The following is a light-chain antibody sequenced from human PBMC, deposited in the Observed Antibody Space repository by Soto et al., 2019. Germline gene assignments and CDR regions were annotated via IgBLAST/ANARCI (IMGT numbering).Light chain of an antibody. CDR1: HNIVYSSDNKNY. CDR3: QQYYSSPPT. V-gene: IGKV4-1*01. CDR2: WAS. J-gene: IGKJ1*01. Sequence: DIVLTQSPDSLAVSLGERATINFKSIHNIVYSSDNKNYLSWYQQRPGQPPKLLFYWASTRESGVPDRFSGSGSGTHFTLTITSLQAEDVAVYYCQQYYSSPPTFGQGTKVDIK.